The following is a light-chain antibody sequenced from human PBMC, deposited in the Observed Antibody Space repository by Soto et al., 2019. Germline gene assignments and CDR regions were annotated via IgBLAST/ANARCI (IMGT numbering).Light chain of an antibody. CDR2: GAS. CDR3: QQRNVWPPVT. Sequence: VMTQSPATLSVSPGERAALSCRASQTVTNRYLAWYQQKPGQAPRLLIYGASTRATGIPARFSGSGSGTDFTLTISSLEPEDSAVYYCQQRNVWPPVTFGQGTRLEIK. J-gene: IGKJ5*01. V-gene: IGKV3-11*01. CDR1: QTVTNRY.